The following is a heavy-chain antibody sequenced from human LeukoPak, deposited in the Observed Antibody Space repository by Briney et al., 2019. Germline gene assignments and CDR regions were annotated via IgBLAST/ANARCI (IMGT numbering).Heavy chain of an antibody. V-gene: IGHV1-69*13. D-gene: IGHD3-3*01. CDR3: ARCITIFGVVTLNKGCWFDP. Sequence: SVKVSCKASGGTFSSYAISWVRQAPGQGLEWMGGIIPIFRTANYAQKFQGRVTITADESTSTAYMELSSLRSEDTAVYYCARCITIFGVVTLNKGCWFDPWGQGTLVTVSS. CDR2: IIPIFRTA. J-gene: IGHJ5*02. CDR1: GGTFSSYA.